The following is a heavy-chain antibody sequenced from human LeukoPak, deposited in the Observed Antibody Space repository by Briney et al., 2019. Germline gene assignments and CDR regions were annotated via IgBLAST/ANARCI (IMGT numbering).Heavy chain of an antibody. Sequence: GRSLRLSCAASGSTFSGYAMHWVRQAPGKGLEWVAVISYDGSNKYYADSVKGRFTISRDNSKNTLYLQMNSLRAEDTAVYYCARGVYYYGSGSYPDDAFDIWGQGTMVTVSS. D-gene: IGHD3-10*01. CDR1: GSTFSGYA. CDR3: ARGVYYYGSGSYPDDAFDI. CDR2: ISYDGSNK. J-gene: IGHJ3*02. V-gene: IGHV3-30*04.